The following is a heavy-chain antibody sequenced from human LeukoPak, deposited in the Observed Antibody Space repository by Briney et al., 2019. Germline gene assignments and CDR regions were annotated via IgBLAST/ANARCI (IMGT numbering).Heavy chain of an antibody. V-gene: IGHV3-30-3*01. CDR3: ARDETVTYYYYYGMDV. D-gene: IGHD4-17*01. CDR2: ISYDGSNK. CDR1: GFTFSSYA. J-gene: IGHJ6*02. Sequence: PGGSLRPSCAASGFTFSSYAMSWVRQAPGKGLEWVAVISYDGSNKYYADSVKGRFTISRDNSKNTLYLQMNSLRAEDTAVYYCARDETVTYYYYYGMDVWGQGTTVTVSS.